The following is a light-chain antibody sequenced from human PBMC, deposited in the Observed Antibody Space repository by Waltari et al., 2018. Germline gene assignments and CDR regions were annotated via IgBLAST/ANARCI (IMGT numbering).Light chain of an antibody. CDR3: SSYTSSSTLV. V-gene: IGLV2-14*01. CDR2: DVS. CDR1: SSDVGGYNY. Sequence: QSALTQPASVSGSPVQSITISCPGPSSDVGGYNYVSWYQQHPGKAPKLMIYDVSKRPAGVSNRFSGSKSGNTASLTISGLQAEDEADYYCSSYTSSSTLVFGGGTKLTVL. J-gene: IGLJ2*01.